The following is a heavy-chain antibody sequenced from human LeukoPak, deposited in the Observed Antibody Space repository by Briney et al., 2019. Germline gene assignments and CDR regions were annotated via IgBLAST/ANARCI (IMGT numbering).Heavy chain of an antibody. V-gene: IGHV3-74*01. Sequence: PGGSLRLSCAASGFRFSNSGMYWVRQAPGKGLVWVSRITNDGSSTTYADSVKGRFTISRDNAKNMLYLQVNSLRAEDTAVYYSATQQGGNPAYWGQGTLVTVSS. CDR2: ITNDGSST. CDR3: ATQQGGNPAY. CDR1: GFRFSNSG. J-gene: IGHJ4*02. D-gene: IGHD1-14*01.